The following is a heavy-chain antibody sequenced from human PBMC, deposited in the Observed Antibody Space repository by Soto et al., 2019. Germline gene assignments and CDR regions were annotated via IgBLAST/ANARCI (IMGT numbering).Heavy chain of an antibody. CDR3: ARDPPGDRTGHFSFDY. V-gene: IGHV4-34*01. J-gene: IGHJ4*02. D-gene: IGHD3-22*01. CDR2: INHSGST. Sequence: SETLSLTCAVYGRSFSGYYWSWIRQPPGKGLEWIGEINHSGSTNYNPSLKSRVTISVDTSKNPFSLKLSSVTAADTAVYYCARDPPGDRTGHFSFDYWGQGTLVTVSS. CDR1: GRSFSGYY.